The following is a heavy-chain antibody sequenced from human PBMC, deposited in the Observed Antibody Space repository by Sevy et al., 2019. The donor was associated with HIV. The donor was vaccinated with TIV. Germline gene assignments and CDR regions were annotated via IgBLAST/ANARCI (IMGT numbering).Heavy chain of an antibody. V-gene: IGHV1-69*13. CDR3: ARVVADYYDSSGYLDY. J-gene: IGHJ4*02. CDR2: IIPIFGTA. D-gene: IGHD3-22*01. Sequence: ASVKVSCKASGGTFSSYAISWVQQAPGQGLEWMGGIIPIFGTANYAQKFRGRVTITADESTSTAYMELGSLRSEDTAVYYCARVVADYYDSSGYLDYWGQGTLVTVSS. CDR1: GGTFSSYA.